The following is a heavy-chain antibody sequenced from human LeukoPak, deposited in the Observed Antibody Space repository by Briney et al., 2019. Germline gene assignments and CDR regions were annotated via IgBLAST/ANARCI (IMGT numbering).Heavy chain of an antibody. CDR1: GGIFSSYA. Sequence: GASVKVSCKASGGIFSSYAISWVRQAPGQGLEWMGRIIPILGIANSAQKFQGRVTNTANKSTSTAYMDLSSLRSEDPAVYYCARDLPPYYFDYWGQGTLVTVSS. V-gene: IGHV1-69*04. CDR3: ARDLPPYYFDY. J-gene: IGHJ4*02. CDR2: IIPILGIA.